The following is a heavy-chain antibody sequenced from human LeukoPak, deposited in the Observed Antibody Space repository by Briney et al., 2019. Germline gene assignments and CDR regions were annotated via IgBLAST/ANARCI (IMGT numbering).Heavy chain of an antibody. V-gene: IGHV1-58*01. Sequence: ASVKVSCKASGFTFTSSAVQWVRQARGQRLEWIGWIVVGSGNTNYAQKFQERVTITRDTSTSTAYMELSSLRSEDTAVYYCAARAEAARRIFDYWGQGTLVTVSS. J-gene: IGHJ4*02. CDR3: AARAEAARRIFDY. CDR1: GFTFTSSA. CDR2: IVVGSGNT. D-gene: IGHD6-6*01.